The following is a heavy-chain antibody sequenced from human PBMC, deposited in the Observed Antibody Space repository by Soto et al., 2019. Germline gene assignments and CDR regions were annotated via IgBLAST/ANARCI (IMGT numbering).Heavy chain of an antibody. Sequence: EVQLVESGGGLVKPGGSLRLSCAASRFTFSSYSMNWVRQAPGKGLEWVSSISSSSSYIYYADSVKGRFTISRDNAKNSLYLQMNSLRAEDTAVYYCARVAVSGIVVVTASYYFDYWGQGTLVTVSS. CDR2: ISSSSSYI. V-gene: IGHV3-21*01. CDR3: ARVAVSGIVVVTASYYFDY. D-gene: IGHD2-21*02. CDR1: RFTFSSYS. J-gene: IGHJ4*02.